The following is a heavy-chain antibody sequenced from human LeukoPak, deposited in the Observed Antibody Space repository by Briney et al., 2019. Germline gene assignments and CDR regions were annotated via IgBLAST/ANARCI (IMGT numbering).Heavy chain of an antibody. V-gene: IGHV3-66*02. CDR2: IYSGGTT. Sequence: PGGSLRLSCAASGFTVSSTYMSWVRQAPGKGLEWVSVIYSGGTTYYADSVKGRFTISRDGSKNTLYLQMNSLRPDDTAVYFCAKPQVTANWYYFHYWGQGTLVTVSS. D-gene: IGHD2-21*02. J-gene: IGHJ4*02. CDR3: AKPQVTANWYYFHY. CDR1: GFTVSSTY.